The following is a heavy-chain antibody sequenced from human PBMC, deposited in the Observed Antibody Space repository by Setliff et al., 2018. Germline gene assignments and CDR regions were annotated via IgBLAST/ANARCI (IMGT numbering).Heavy chain of an antibody. CDR2: INPHGSEK. J-gene: IGHJ4*02. V-gene: IGHV3-7*01. CDR3: FGAGTCSY. D-gene: IGHD3-10*01. Sequence: PGGSLRLSCTASGLSYTSDWVSWVRQAPGKGLEWLASINPHGSEKYYADSVKGRFTISRDNAKNSLSLQMNNLRTEDTAVYYCFGAGTCSYWGQGTLVTV. CDR1: GLSYTSDW.